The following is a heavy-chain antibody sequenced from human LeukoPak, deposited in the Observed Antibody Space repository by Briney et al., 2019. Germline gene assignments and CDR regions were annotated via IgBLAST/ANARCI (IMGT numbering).Heavy chain of an antibody. Sequence: GGSLSLSCAASGFASRSYWMNWVRQAPGKGLEWVANIKGDGGEKYADSVEGRFTISRDNAKNSVYLQMNSLRAEDTAVYYCVRDNRWASDYWGQGTPVTVSS. CDR1: GFASRSYW. CDR2: IKGDGGEK. D-gene: IGHD4-23*01. V-gene: IGHV3-7*01. J-gene: IGHJ4*02. CDR3: VRDNRWASDY.